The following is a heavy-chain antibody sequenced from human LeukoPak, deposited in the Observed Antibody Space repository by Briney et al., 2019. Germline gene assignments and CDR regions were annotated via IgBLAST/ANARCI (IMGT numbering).Heavy chain of an antibody. CDR1: GFTFSSYV. V-gene: IGHV3-30*02. CDR3: AKESDAFDV. J-gene: IGHJ3*01. Sequence: RGSLRLSCTASGFTFSSYVMHCVRQAPGRGLQWVAAIWYDGSHKYCADSVKGRFIISRDNSKNTLYLQMNSLRAEATAVYYCAKESDAFDVWGQGTVVTVSS. CDR2: IWYDGSHK.